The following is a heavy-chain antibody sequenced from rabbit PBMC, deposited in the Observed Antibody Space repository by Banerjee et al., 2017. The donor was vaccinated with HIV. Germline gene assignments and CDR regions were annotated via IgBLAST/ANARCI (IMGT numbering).Heavy chain of an antibody. CDR1: GFSFSSRYW. V-gene: IGHV1S45*01. J-gene: IGHJ4*01. Sequence: QEQLVESGGGLVQPEGSLTLTCTASGFSFSSRYWACWVRQAPGKGLEWIACIDAGSSGSIYYASWAKGRFTISKTSSTTVTLQMTSLTAADTATYFCARHFGGYAGYTFDLWGPGTLVTVS. CDR3: ARHFGGYAGYTFDL. CDR2: IDAGSSGSI. D-gene: IGHD7-1*01.